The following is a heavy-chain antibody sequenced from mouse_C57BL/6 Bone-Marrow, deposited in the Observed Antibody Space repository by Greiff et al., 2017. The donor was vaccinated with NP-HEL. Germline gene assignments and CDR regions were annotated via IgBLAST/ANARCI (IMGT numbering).Heavy chain of an antibody. CDR3: ARGITTVVGGPAY. D-gene: IGHD1-1*01. V-gene: IGHV1-64*01. CDR2: IHPNSGST. Sequence: VQLQQPGAELVKPGASVKLSCKASGYTFTSYWMHWVKQRPGQGLEWIGMIHPNSGSTNYNETFKSKATLTVDKSSSTAYMQLSSLTSEDSAVYYCARGITTVVGGPAYWGQGTLVTVSA. J-gene: IGHJ3*01. CDR1: GYTFTSYW.